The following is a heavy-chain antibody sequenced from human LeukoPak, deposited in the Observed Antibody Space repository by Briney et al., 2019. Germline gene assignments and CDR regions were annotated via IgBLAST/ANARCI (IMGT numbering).Heavy chain of an antibody. V-gene: IGHV4-59*12. CDR1: GGSISTYY. CDR2: IYYSGST. Sequence: SETLSLTCTVSGGSISTYYGNWIRQAPGKGLEWIGYIYYSGSTNYNPSLKSRVTMSVDTSRNQFSLKLSSVTAADTAVYYCARVLHYFDYWGQGTLVSVSS. CDR3: ARVLHYFDY. J-gene: IGHJ4*02.